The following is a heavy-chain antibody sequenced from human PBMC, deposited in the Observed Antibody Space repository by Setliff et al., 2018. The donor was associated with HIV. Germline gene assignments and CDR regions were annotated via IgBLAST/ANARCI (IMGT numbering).Heavy chain of an antibody. CDR2: IRSKAYGGTT. Sequence: PGGSLRLSCTASGFTFGDYAMSWVRQAPGKGLEWVGFIRSKAYGGTTEYAASVKGRFTISRDDSKSIAYLQMNSLKTEDTAVYYCTRVDYDFWSGPMTRYYFDYWGQGTLVTVSS. CDR1: GFTFGDYA. J-gene: IGHJ4*02. D-gene: IGHD3-3*01. CDR3: TRVDYDFWSGPMTRYYFDY. V-gene: IGHV3-49*04.